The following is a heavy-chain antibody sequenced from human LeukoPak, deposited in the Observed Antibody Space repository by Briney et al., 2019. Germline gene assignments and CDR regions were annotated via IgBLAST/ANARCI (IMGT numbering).Heavy chain of an antibody. V-gene: IGHV3-23*01. J-gene: IGHJ3*02. CDR1: GFILSSYA. D-gene: IGHD4-23*01. Sequence: GGSLRLSCAASGFILSSYAMSWVRQAPGEGLEWVSAISGSGGSTYYADSVKGRFTISRDNSKNTLYLQMNSLRAEDTAVYYCAKVRATVVTHYAFDIWGQGTMVTVSS. CDR2: ISGSGGST. CDR3: AKVRATVVTHYAFDI.